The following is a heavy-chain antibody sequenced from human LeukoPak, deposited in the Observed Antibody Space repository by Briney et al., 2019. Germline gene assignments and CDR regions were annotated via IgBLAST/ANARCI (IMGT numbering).Heavy chain of an antibody. D-gene: IGHD1-1*01. V-gene: IGHV4-39*01. CDR3: ARHTGGTTYDY. CDR2: IHHSGIT. Sequence: PSETLSLTCAVSGASINSNNYYWGWIRQPPGKGLEWIGSIHHSGITYYNSTLKSRLITSVDTSKNQFSLKLRPVTAADTAVYYCARHTGGTTYDYWGQGSLVTVSS. J-gene: IGHJ4*02. CDR1: GASINSNNYY.